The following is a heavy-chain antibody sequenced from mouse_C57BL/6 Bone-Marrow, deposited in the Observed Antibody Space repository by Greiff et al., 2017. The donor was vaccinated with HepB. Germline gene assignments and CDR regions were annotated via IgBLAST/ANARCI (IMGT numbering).Heavy chain of an antibody. CDR3: ARWGLRRGGYFDY. Sequence: QVQLQQSGAELVRPGPSVKMSCKASGYTFTNYWIGWAKQRPGHGLEWIGDIYPGGGYTNYNEKFKGKATLTADKSSSTAYMQFSSLTSEDSAIYYCARWGLRRGGYFDYWGQGTTLTVSS. CDR2: IYPGGGYT. V-gene: IGHV1-63*01. D-gene: IGHD2-4*01. J-gene: IGHJ2*01. CDR1: GYTFTNYW.